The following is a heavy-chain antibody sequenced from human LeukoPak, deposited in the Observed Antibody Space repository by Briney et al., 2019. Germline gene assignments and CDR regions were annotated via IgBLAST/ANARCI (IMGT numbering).Heavy chain of an antibody. D-gene: IGHD2-8*02. CDR1: GDSVSSHRVP. CDR2: TYYTSEWYT. Sequence: SQTLSLTRAIFGDSVSSHRVPWNWIRQSPSRGVEWLGRTYYTSEWYTAYAVSVKDRIIITPDTSKNQFSLQLNSMTPEDTAVYFCARDQSWTTGFDIWGQGTRVTVSS. J-gene: IGHJ3*02. V-gene: IGHV6-1*01. CDR3: ARDQSWTTGFDI.